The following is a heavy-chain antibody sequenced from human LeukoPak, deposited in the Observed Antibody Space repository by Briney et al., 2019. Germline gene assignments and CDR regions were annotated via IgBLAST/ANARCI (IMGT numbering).Heavy chain of an antibody. D-gene: IGHD1-7*01. CDR1: GGGISSGGYY. CDR2: IYHSGST. V-gene: IGHV4-30-2*01. Sequence: SQTLSLTCTVSGGGISSGGYYWSWIRQPPGKGLERIGYIYHSGSTYYNPSLKSRVTISVDTSKNQFSLKLSSVTAADTAVYYCARDGGGNWNYGAFDIWGQGTMVTVSS. J-gene: IGHJ3*02. CDR3: ARDGGGNWNYGAFDI.